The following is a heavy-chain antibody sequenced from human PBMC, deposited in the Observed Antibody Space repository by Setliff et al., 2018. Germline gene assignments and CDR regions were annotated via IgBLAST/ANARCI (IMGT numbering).Heavy chain of an antibody. CDR1: GVSISSYY. CDR2: INHSGST. D-gene: IGHD2-21*02. Sequence: SETLSLTCNVSGVSISSYYWSWIRQPPGKGLEWIAEINHSGSTNYNPSLKSRVTIPVDTSRNQFSLKLTSVTAADTAVYYCARDLYCGGHCYQLFDSWGQGTLVTVSS. CDR3: ARDLYCGGHCYQLFDS. J-gene: IGHJ4*02. V-gene: IGHV4-59*01.